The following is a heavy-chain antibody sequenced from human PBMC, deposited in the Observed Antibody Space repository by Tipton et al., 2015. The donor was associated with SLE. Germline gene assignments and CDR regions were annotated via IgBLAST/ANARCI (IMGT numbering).Heavy chain of an antibody. CDR1: GGSLNNGLTY. V-gene: IGHV4-34*01. CDR2: INHSGST. CDR3: ARFDVLLWFRGFDY. D-gene: IGHD3-10*01. Sequence: LRLSCTVSGGSLNNGLTYWSWIRQPPGKGLEWIGEINHSGSTNYNPSLKSRVTISVDTSKNQFSLKPSSVTAADTAVYYCARFDVLLWFRGFDYWGQGTLVTVSS. J-gene: IGHJ4*02.